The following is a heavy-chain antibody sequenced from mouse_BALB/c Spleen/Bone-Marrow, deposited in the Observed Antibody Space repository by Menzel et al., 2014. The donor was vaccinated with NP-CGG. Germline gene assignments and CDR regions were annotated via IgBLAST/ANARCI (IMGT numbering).Heavy chain of an antibody. CDR3: ARSTTVVVRYWYSDV. CDR2: IDPSNGRT. D-gene: IGHD1-1*01. CDR1: GYTFTSYW. Sequence: QVQLQQSGAELVKPGASVKLSCKASGYTFTSYWMHWGKQRPGQGLEWIGEIDPSNGRTNYNEKFKNKATLTVDKSSSTAYMQLSSLTSEDSAVYYCARSTTVVVRYWYSDVWGSGTTVTVSS. J-gene: IGHJ1*01. V-gene: IGHV1S81*02.